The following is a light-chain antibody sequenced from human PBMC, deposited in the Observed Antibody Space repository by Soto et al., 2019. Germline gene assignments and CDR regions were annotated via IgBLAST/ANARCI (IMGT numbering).Light chain of an antibody. CDR2: EVS. Sequence: QSALTQPASVSGSPGQSITISCTGTSSDVGAYKYVSWYQQHPGKAPKLMIYEVSNRPSGVSNRFSGSKSGNTASLTISGLQAEDEADYYCSSYTSSFYVFGTGTKVTVL. J-gene: IGLJ1*01. CDR1: SSDVGAYKY. CDR3: SSYTSSFYV. V-gene: IGLV2-14*01.